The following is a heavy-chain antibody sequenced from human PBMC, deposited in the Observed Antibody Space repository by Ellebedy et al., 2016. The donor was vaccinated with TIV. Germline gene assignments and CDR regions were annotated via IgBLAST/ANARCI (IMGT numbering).Heavy chain of an antibody. V-gene: IGHV3-30*03. D-gene: IGHD5-12*01. CDR3: ARGEGYSGYDWGGGDWFDP. Sequence: GESLKISXAASGFTFSSYGMHWVRQAPGKGLEWVAVISYDGSNKYYADSVKGRFTISRDNSKNTLYLQMNSLRAEDTAVYYCARGEGYSGYDWGGGDWFDPWGQGTLVTVSS. CDR2: ISYDGSNK. CDR1: GFTFSSYG. J-gene: IGHJ5*02.